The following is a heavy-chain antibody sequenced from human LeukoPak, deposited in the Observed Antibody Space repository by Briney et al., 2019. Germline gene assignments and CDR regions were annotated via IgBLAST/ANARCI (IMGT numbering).Heavy chain of an antibody. Sequence: PSETLSLTCTVSGYSISSSYYWGWIRQPPGKGLEWIGSIYHSGSAYYNPSLKSRVTISVDTSKNQFSLKLSSVTAADTAVYYCARAQSVFWSGYYAWWGQGTLVTVSS. CDR2: IYHSGSA. J-gene: IGHJ4*02. CDR1: GYSISSSYY. D-gene: IGHD3-3*01. CDR3: ARAQSVFWSGYYAW. V-gene: IGHV4-38-2*02.